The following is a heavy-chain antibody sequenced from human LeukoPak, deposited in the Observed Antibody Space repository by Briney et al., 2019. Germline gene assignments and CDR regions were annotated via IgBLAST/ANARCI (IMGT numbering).Heavy chain of an antibody. CDR1: GFTFSSYE. D-gene: IGHD2-2*01. Sequence: GGSLRLSCAASGFTFSSYEMNWVRQAPGKGLEWVSYISSSGSSIYYADSVKGRFTISRDNAKNSLYLQMNSLRAEDTAVYYCARDPRCSSMSCYRSSFYGMDVWGQETTVTVSS. V-gene: IGHV3-48*03. CDR2: ISSSGSSI. CDR3: ARDPRCSSMSCYRSSFYGMDV. J-gene: IGHJ6*02.